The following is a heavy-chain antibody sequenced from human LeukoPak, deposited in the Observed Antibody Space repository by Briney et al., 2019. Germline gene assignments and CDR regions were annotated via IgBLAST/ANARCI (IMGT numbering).Heavy chain of an antibody. CDR2: IIPIFGTA. Sequence: SVKVSCKASGGTFISYAISWVRQAPGQGLEWMGRIIPIFGTANYAQKFQGRVTITTDESTSTAYMELSSLRSQDTAVYYCAREVDRAITIFGVVNHFDYWGQGTLVTVSS. J-gene: IGHJ4*02. D-gene: IGHD3-3*01. V-gene: IGHV1-69*05. CDR3: AREVDRAITIFGVVNHFDY. CDR1: GGTFISYA.